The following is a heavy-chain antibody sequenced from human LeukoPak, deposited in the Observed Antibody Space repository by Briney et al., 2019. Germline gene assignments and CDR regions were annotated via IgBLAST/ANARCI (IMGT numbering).Heavy chain of an antibody. CDR1: GYTFTSYY. D-gene: IGHD2-2*01. J-gene: IGHJ6*01. CDR2: INPSGGST. Sequence: ASVKVSCKASGYTFTSYYMHWVRQAPGQGLEWMGIINPSGGSTDYAQKFQGRVTMTRDTSASTVYMELSSLRSEDTAVYYCARSLGYCSSTSCSPGRYYGMDVWGKGPRSPSPQ. CDR3: ARSLGYCSSTSCSPGRYYGMDV. V-gene: IGHV1-46*01.